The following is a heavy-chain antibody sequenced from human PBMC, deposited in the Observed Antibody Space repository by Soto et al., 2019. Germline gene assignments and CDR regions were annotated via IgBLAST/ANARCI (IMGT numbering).Heavy chain of an antibody. Sequence: KTSETLSLTCAVSGGSFTSNNWWTWVRQPPGQGLEWIGDIYRTGSTNYKPTLKSRVNISLDKAENQCSRKVASQTATDSCVNYSSSRDPGNSVDYWGQGTLVTVSS. CDR2: IYRTGST. CDR3: SSRDPGNSVDY. J-gene: IGHJ4*02. D-gene: IGHD5-12*01. CDR1: GGSFTSNNW. V-gene: IGHV4-4*02.